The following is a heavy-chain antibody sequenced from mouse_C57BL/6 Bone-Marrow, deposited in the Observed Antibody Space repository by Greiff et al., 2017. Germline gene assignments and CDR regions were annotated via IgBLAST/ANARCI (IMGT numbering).Heavy chain of an antibody. CDR2: IRSTSNNYAT. CDR1: GFSFNTYA. CDR3: VRQEVINGDFDY. J-gene: IGHJ2*01. V-gene: IGHV10-1*01. D-gene: IGHD2-3*01. Sequence: EADGGLVQPKGSLKLSCAASGFSFNTYAMNWVRQAPGKGLEWVARIRSTSNNYATYYADSVKDRFTISRDDSESMLYLQMNNLKTEDTAMYYCVRQEVINGDFDYWGQGTTRTVSS.